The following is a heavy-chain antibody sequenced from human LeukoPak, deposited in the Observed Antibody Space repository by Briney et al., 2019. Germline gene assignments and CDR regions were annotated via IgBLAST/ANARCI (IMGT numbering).Heavy chain of an antibody. CDR2: IIPNSGGT. V-gene: IGHV1-2*02. CDR1: GYTFTSYY. J-gene: IGHJ4*02. D-gene: IGHD1-1*01. Sequence: ASVKVSCKASGYTFTSYYMHCVRQAPGQGLEGMGWIIPNSGGTNYAQKFQGRVTMTRDTSISTAYMELSRLRSDDTAVYYCARGYNRYFDYWGQGTLVTVSS. CDR3: ARGYNRYFDY.